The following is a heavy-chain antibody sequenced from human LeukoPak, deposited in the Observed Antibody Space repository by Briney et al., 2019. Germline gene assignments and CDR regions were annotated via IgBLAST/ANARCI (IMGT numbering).Heavy chain of an antibody. J-gene: IGHJ5*02. V-gene: IGHV4-39*01. CDR1: GGSISSSSYY. CDR3: ARQSTMVRGVILSWFDP. D-gene: IGHD3-10*01. Sequence: SETLSLTCTVSGGSISSSSYYWGWIRQPPGKGLEWIGSIYYSGSTYYNPSLKSRVTISVDTSKNQFSLKLSSVTAADTAVYYCARQSTMVRGVILSWFDPWGQGTLVTVSS. CDR2: IYYSGST.